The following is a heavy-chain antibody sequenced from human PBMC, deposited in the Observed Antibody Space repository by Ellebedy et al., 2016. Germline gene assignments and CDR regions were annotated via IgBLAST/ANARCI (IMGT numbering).Heavy chain of an antibody. CDR3: AKGVHPPAYYYYYGMDV. J-gene: IGHJ6*02. CDR1: GFTVSSNY. CDR2: ISSSSSYI. V-gene: IGHV3-21*01. D-gene: IGHD3-16*01. Sequence: GGSLRLSCAASGFTVSSNYMSWVRQAPGKGLEWVSSISSSSSYIYYADSVKGRFTISRDNAKNSLYLQMNSLRAEDTAVYYCAKGVHPPAYYYYYGMDVWGQGTTVTVSS.